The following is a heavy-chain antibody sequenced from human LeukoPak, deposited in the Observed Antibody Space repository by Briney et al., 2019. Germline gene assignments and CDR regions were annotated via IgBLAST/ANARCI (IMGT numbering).Heavy chain of an antibody. CDR2: MYYSGRT. Sequence: SETLSLTCTVSGGSISSSSYYWGWIRQPPGKGLEWIGSMYYSGRTYYNPSLKSRVTISVDTSKNQFSLKLSTVTAADTAGYYCARLRYFDWLLGAFDIWGQGTMVTVSS. CDR1: GGSISSSSYY. J-gene: IGHJ3*02. D-gene: IGHD3-9*01. CDR3: ARLRYFDWLLGAFDI. V-gene: IGHV4-39*01.